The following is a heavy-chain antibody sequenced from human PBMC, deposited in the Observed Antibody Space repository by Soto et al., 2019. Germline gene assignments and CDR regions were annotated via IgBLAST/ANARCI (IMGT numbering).Heavy chain of an antibody. J-gene: IGHJ4*02. CDR1: GFTFRSFS. Sequence: GGALRLSCATSGFTFRSFSMHWGRQAPGQGVGWVAVISYDGSNKYYADSVKGRFTISRDNSKNTLFLQMNSLRAEDTAVYYCARDYYKYYDSSGYYRSPAYWGQGTLVTVSS. CDR2: ISYDGSNK. CDR3: ARDYYKYYDSSGYYRSPAY. D-gene: IGHD3-22*01. V-gene: IGHV3-30-3*01.